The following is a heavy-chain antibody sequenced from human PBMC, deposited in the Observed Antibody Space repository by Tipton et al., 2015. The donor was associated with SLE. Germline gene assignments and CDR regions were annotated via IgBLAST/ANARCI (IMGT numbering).Heavy chain of an antibody. Sequence: SGFTFSTSAMHWVRQAPGKGLEWVAVIWYDGSNKFYADSVKGRFTISRDNSKNTVSLQMSSLRVEDTAVYFCARGRGGEFLDYWGQGTLVTVSS. V-gene: IGHV3-33*01. CDR3: ARGRGGEFLDY. CDR2: IWYDGSNK. J-gene: IGHJ4*02. CDR1: GFTFSTSA. D-gene: IGHD3-16*01.